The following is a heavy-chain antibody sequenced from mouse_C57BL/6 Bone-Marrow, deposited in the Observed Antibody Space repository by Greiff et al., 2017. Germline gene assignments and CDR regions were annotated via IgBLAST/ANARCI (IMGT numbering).Heavy chain of an antibody. CDR1: GYTFTSYW. J-gene: IGHJ1*03. Sequence: QVQLQQPAAELVKPGASVKLSCKASGYTFTSYWLHWVKQRPGRGLEWIGRIDPNSGGTKYNEKFKSKATLTVDKPSSPAYMQLSGLTSEDSAVEYCARKRCFDDWGTGTTVTVSS. CDR2: IDPNSGGT. V-gene: IGHV1-72*01. CDR3: ARKRCFDD.